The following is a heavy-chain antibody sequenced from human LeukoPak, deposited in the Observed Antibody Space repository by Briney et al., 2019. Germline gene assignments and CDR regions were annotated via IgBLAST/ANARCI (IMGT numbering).Heavy chain of an antibody. D-gene: IGHD1-26*01. CDR3: ARDRSMYSGSSLDY. Sequence: GSSLRLSCAASGFTFSSFAMHWVRQAPGKGLEWVAVIWYDGSKRYYADSVKGRFTISRDSSKNTPFLQMSNLRAEDTAVYYCARDRSMYSGSSLDYWGQGTLVTVSS. CDR1: GFTFSSFA. J-gene: IGHJ4*02. CDR2: IWYDGSKR. V-gene: IGHV3-33*01.